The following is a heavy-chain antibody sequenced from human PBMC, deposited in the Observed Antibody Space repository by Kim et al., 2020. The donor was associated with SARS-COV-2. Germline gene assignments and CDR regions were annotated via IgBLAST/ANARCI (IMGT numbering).Heavy chain of an antibody. V-gene: IGHV3-15*01. CDR2: IKSRTDGGTT. CDR1: GFTFSNAW. Sequence: GGSLRLSCAASGFTFSNAWMSWVRQAPGKGLEWVGRIKSRTDGGTTDYAAPVKGRFTISRDDSKNTLFLQMNSLKTEDTAVYYCTTEVHYYDSAALDYWGQGTLVTVSS. D-gene: IGHD3-22*01. J-gene: IGHJ4*02. CDR3: TTEVHYYDSAALDY.